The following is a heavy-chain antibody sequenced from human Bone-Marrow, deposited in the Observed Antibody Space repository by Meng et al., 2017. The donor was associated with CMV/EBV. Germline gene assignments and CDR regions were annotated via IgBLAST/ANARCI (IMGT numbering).Heavy chain of an antibody. CDR1: GYTFTGYY. Sequence: ASVKVSCKASGYTFTGYYMHWVRQAPGQGLEWMGWINPNSGGTNYAQKFQGRVTMTRDTSISTAYMELSRLRSDDTAVYYCAKDCNDSGGCYYYGMDVWGQGPTVTVSS. CDR3: AKDCNDSGGCYYYGMDV. CDR2: INPNSGGT. J-gene: IGHJ6*02. D-gene: IGHD2/OR15-2a*01. V-gene: IGHV1-2*02.